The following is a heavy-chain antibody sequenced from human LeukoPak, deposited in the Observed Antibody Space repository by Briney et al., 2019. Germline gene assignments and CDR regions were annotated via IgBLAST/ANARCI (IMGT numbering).Heavy chain of an antibody. CDR3: ARFSGYCSSTSCTPGD. D-gene: IGHD2-2*01. J-gene: IGHJ4*02. CDR1: GFTLSSYN. Sequence: GGSLRLSCAASGFTLSSYNMNWVRQAPGKGLEWVSSISSSSSYIYYADSVKGRFTISRDNAKNSLYLQMNSLRAEDTAVYYCARFSGYCSSTSCTPGDWGQGTLATVSS. CDR2: ISSSSSYI. V-gene: IGHV3-21*01.